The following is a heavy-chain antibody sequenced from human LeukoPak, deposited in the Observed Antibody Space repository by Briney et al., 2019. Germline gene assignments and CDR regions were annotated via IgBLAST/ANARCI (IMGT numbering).Heavy chain of an antibody. CDR1: GFRFSNYA. D-gene: IGHD3-10*01. CDR3: AKLWFGELGAVYFDY. J-gene: IGHJ4*02. CDR2: IGGSGSST. Sequence: GGSLRLSCAASGFRFSNYAMSWVRQAPGKGLEWVSGIGGSGSSTYYADSVKGRFTISRDNSKNTLYLQMNSLRAEDTAVYYCAKLWFGELGAVYFDYWGQGALVTVSS. V-gene: IGHV3-23*01.